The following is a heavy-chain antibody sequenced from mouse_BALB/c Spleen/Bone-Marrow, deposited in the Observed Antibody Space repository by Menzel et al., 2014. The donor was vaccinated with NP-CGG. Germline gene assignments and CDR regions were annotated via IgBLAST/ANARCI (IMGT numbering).Heavy chain of an antibody. V-gene: IGHV1S81*02. D-gene: IGHD2-4*01. J-gene: IGHJ4*01. CDR1: GYTFTSYY. CDR3: TRSRYDYDNAMDC. Sequence: VKLVESGAELVEPGASVKLSCKASGYTFTSYYMYWVKQRPGQGLEWIGEINPSNGGTNFNEKFKSKATLTVDKSSSTAYMQLSSLTSEDSAVYYCTRSRYDYDNAMDCWGQGTSVTVSS. CDR2: INPSNGGT.